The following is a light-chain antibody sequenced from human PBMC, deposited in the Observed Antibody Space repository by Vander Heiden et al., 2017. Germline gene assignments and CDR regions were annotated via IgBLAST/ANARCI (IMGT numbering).Light chain of an antibody. CDR1: QSVSSSY. CDR3: QQYGSSPRYT. V-gene: IGKV3-20*01. CDR2: GAS. J-gene: IGKJ2*01. Sequence: EIVLTQSPGTLSLSPGERATLSSRASQSVSSSYLAWYQQKPGQAPRLLIYGASSRATGIPDRFSGSGSGTDFTLSISRLEPEDFAVYYCQQYGSSPRYTFGQGTKLEIK.